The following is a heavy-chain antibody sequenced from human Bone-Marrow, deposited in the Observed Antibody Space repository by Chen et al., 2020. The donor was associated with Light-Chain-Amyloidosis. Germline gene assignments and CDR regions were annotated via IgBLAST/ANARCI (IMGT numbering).Heavy chain of an antibody. V-gene: IGHV3-23*04. CDR3: AKDISYDDILPGYPADAFDI. CDR1: GFAFSSYA. CDR2: IRGGGCSR. Sequence: EVQLVESGGGLLQRGGSLRLSCAASGFAFSSYAMSWVRQAPGKGLEWVSPIRGGGCSRFYGDSVKCRLSISRDNSKNALFLQMNSLRAEDTAVYYCAKDISYDDILPGYPADAFDIWGQGTMVTVSS. D-gene: IGHD3-9*01. J-gene: IGHJ3*02.